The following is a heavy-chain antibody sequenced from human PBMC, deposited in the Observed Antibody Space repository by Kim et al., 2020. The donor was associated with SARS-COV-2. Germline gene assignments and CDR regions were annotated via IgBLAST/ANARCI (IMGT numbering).Heavy chain of an antibody. J-gene: IGHJ6*03. D-gene: IGHD2-2*01. V-gene: IGHV3-9*01. Sequence: VKGRFTISRDNAKNSLYLQMNSLRAEDTALYYCVGCSSTRRWDYYYYMDVWGKGTTVTVSS. CDR3: VGCSSTRRWDYYYYMDV.